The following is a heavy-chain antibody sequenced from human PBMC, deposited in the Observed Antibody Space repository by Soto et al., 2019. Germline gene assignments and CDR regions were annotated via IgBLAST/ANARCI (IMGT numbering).Heavy chain of an antibody. CDR3: ARDTKYSSSSWYIYYYMDV. Sequence: GGSLRLSCAASGFTFSSYWMSWVRQAPGKGLEWVANIKQDGSEKYYVDSVKGRFTISRDNAKNSLYLQMNSLRAEDTAVYYCARDTKYSSSSWYIYYYMDVWGKGTTVTVSS. D-gene: IGHD6-13*01. V-gene: IGHV3-7*03. CDR1: GFTFSSYW. J-gene: IGHJ6*03. CDR2: IKQDGSEK.